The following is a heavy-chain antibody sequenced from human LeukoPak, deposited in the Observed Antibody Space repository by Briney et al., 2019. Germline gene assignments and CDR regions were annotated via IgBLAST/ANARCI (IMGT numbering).Heavy chain of an antibody. J-gene: IGHJ4*01. CDR1: GFTFSNSA. CDR2: LSGSGITT. D-gene: IGHD6-19*01. Sequence: PGGSLTLSCAASGFTFSNSAMSWVRQAPGKGLEWVSTLSGSGITTYYTDSVKGLFTISRDNSKKPLYLQMNSLRAEDTAVYYCAKGIYSSGWSYFDYWGHGTLVTVSS. CDR3: AKGIYSSGWSYFDY. V-gene: IGHV3-23*01.